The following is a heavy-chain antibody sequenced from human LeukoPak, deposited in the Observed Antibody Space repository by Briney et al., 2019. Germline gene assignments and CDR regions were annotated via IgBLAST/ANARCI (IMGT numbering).Heavy chain of an antibody. D-gene: IGHD4-17*01. CDR2: INHRGST. Sequence: PSETLSLTSGVYGGSFSGYYWSWIRQPPGKGLEGIGEINHRGSTDYNPSLKSRVTISVDTSKNHFSLKPSSVTAADTAVNHCARPYDMTTVNSKWFEPWGEGTLVTVSS. V-gene: IGHV4-34*01. CDR3: ARPYDMTTVNSKWFEP. J-gene: IGHJ5*02. CDR1: GGSFSGYY.